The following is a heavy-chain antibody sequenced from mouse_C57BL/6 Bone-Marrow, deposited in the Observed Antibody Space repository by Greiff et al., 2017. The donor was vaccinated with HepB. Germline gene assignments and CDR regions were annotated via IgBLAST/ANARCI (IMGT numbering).Heavy chain of an antibody. CDR3: ARYSTVVADYYAMDY. Sequence: VKLVESGAELARPGASVKLSCKASGYTFTSYGISWVKQRTGQGLEWIGEIYPRSGNTYYNEKFKGKATLTADKSSSTAYMELRSLTSEDSAVYFCARYSTVVADYYAMDYWGQGTSVTVSS. J-gene: IGHJ4*01. V-gene: IGHV1-81*01. D-gene: IGHD1-1*01. CDR1: GYTFTSYG. CDR2: IYPRSGNT.